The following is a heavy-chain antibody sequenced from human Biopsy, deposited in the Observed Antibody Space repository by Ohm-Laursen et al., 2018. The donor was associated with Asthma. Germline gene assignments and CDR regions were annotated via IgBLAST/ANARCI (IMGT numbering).Heavy chain of an antibody. D-gene: IGHD4-23*01. V-gene: IGHV4-30-2*01. J-gene: IGHJ1*01. CDR1: GGPISSGGY. Sequence: SETLSLTCAVSGGPISSGGYWTWIRQPPGKGLEWIGYISHSGSTYFNPSLKSRVTISLDRTKSQFSLKLSSVTAADTAVYYCARGVVYGGDSYAEYFQHWGQGTLVTVSS. CDR3: ARGVVYGGDSYAEYFQH. CDR2: ISHSGST.